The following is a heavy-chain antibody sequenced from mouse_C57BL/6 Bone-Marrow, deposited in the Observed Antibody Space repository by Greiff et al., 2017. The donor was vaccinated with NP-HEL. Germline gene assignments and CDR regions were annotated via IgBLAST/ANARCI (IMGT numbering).Heavy chain of an antibody. CDR1: GFTFSSYG. V-gene: IGHV5-6*01. D-gene: IGHD1-1*01. Sequence: EVMLVESGGDLVKPGGSLKLSCAASGFTFSSYGMSWVRQTPDKRLEWVATISSGGSYTYYPDSVKGRFTISRDNAKNTLYLQMSSLKAEDTAVCDCARQGDYYYWGTGTTLTVAS. J-gene: IGHJ2*01. CDR3: ARQGDYYY. CDR2: ISSGGSYT.